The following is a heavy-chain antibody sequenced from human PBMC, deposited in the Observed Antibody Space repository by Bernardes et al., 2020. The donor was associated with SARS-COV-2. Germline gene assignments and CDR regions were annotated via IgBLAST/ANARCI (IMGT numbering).Heavy chain of an antibody. V-gene: IGHV4-59*01. CDR2: IHHTGTT. J-gene: IGHJ4*02. D-gene: IGHD1-26*01. Sequence: TLSLTCTVSGGSISVYYWSWIRQPPGTGLEWVGYIHHTGTTSYNPSLESRVAISVDTSKNQLSLRLNSVTAADTAVYYCAREWSSFDHWGQGTLVTVSS. CDR3: AREWSSFDH. CDR1: GGSISVYY.